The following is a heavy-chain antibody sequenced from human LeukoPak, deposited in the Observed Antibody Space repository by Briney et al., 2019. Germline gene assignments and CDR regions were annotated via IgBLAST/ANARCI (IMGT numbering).Heavy chain of an antibody. CDR1: GASINSYY. CDR3: ARDEFGDFQGFDY. Sequence: SSETLSLTCSVSGASINSYYWNWIRQSPGKGLEWLGNIHYRGTTNYNPSLKSRVTLSLDSSKSQFALKVTSVTAADTAVYYCARDEFGDFQGFDYWGQGTRVTVSS. J-gene: IGHJ4*02. D-gene: IGHD4-17*01. CDR2: IHYRGTT. V-gene: IGHV4-59*13.